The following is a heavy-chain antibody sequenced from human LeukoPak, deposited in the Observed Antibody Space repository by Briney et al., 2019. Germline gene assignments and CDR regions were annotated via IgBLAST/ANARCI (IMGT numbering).Heavy chain of an antibody. CDR2: FDPEDGET. V-gene: IGHV1-24*01. D-gene: IGHD1-26*01. CDR1: GYTLTELS. J-gene: IGHJ5*02. CDR3: ATRWENWFDP. Sequence: ASVKVSCKVSGYTLTELSMHWVRQPPGKGLEWMGGFDPEDGETIYAQKFQGRVTMTEDTSTDTAYMELSSVRSEDTAVYYCATRWENWFDPWGQGTLVTVSS.